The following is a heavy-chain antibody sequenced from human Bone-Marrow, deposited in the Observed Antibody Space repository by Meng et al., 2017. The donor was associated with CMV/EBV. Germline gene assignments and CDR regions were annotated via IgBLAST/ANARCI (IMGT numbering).Heavy chain of an antibody. J-gene: IGHJ6*02. V-gene: IGHV1-69*10. CDR3: ARVREWELPGIGYYYYGMDV. Sequence: SVKVSCKASGGTFSSYAISWVRQAPGQGLEWMGGIIPILGIANYAQKFQGRVTITADKSTSTAYMELSSLRSEDTAVYYCARVREWELPGIGYYYYGMDVWGQGNTVPVSS. D-gene: IGHD1-26*01. CDR1: GGTFSSYA. CDR2: IIPILGIA.